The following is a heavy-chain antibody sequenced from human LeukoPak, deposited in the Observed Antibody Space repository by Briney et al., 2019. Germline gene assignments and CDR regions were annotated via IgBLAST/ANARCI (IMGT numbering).Heavy chain of an antibody. D-gene: IGHD5-18*01. Sequence: SETLSLTCTVSGGSISSCYWSWIRQPPGKGLEWIGYIYYSGSTNYNPSLKSRVTISVDTSKNQFSLKLSSVTAADTAVYYCAREGVDTAMVTPTYFDYWGQGTLVTVSS. J-gene: IGHJ4*02. V-gene: IGHV4-59*01. CDR3: AREGVDTAMVTPTYFDY. CDR1: GGSISSCY. CDR2: IYYSGST.